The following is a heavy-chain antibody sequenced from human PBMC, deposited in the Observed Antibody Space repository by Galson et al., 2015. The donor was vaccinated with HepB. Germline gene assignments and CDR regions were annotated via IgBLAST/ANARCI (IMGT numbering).Heavy chain of an antibody. J-gene: IGHJ4*02. CDR3: ARVVAAAGFGDY. CDR1: GYTFTSYG. V-gene: IGHV1-18*04. Sequence: SVKVSCKASGYTFTSYGISWVRQAPGQGLEWMGWISAYNGYTNYAQKLQGRVTMTTDTSTGTAYMELRSLRSDDTAVYYCARVVAAAGFGDYWGQGTLVTVSS. CDR2: ISAYNGYT. D-gene: IGHD6-13*01.